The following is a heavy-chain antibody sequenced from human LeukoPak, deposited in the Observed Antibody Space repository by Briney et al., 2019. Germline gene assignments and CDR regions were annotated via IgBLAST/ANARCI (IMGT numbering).Heavy chain of an antibody. CDR2: INPNSGGT. J-gene: IGHJ3*02. CDR3: ASGRVWFGEPDHAFDI. CDR1: GYTFTGYY. D-gene: IGHD3-10*01. Sequence: GASVKVSCKASGYTFTGYYMHGVRQAPGQGLEWMGWINPNSGGTNYAQKFQGRVTMTRDTSISTAYMELSRLRSDDTAVYYCASGRVWFGEPDHAFDIWGQGTMVTVSS. V-gene: IGHV1-2*02.